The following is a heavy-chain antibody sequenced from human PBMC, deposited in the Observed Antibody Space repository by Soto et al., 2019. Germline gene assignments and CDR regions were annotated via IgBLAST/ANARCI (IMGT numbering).Heavy chain of an antibody. CDR2: ISGSGGST. D-gene: IGHD6-13*01. Sequence: GGSLRLSCAASGFSFSSYSMSWVRQPPGKGLEWVSAISGSGGSTYYADSEKGRFTISRDKSKNTLYLQMNSVRAEDTAVYYCASQYSSCWYYVFDLWGQGTLVTVSS. CDR1: GFSFSSYS. CDR3: ASQYSSCWYYVFDL. V-gene: IGHV3-23*01. J-gene: IGHJ5*02.